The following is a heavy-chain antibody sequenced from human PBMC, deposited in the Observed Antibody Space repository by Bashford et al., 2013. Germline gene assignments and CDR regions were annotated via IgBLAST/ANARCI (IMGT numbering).Heavy chain of an antibody. CDR2: INPSGGST. V-gene: IGHV1-46*01. D-gene: IGHD6-19*01. CDR3: ARSNSWGPFDS. Sequence: WVRQAPGQGLEWMGIINPSGGSTSYAQKFQARVTMTRDTSTTTVYMELSSLRSEDTAVYYCARSNSWGPFDSWGQGPWSPSPQ. J-gene: IGHJ4*02.